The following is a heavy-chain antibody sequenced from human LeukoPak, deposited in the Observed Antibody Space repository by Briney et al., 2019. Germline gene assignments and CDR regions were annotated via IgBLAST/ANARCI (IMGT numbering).Heavy chain of an antibody. D-gene: IGHD3-10*01. CDR1: RFTFSNYA. CDR2: ISYDGGIT. V-gene: IGHV3-30*01. CDR3: ARDSTYYYASGSSGPHYFDY. Sequence: GGSLRLSCAASRFTFSNYAMHWVRQAPGKGLEWVAGISYDGGITHYADSVKGRFTISRDNSKNTLYLQLNSLRPEDAAVYYCARDSTYYYASGSSGPHYFDYWGQGTLVTVSS. J-gene: IGHJ4*02.